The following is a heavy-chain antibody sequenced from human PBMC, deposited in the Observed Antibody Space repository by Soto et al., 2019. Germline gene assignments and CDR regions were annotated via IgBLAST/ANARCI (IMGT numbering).Heavy chain of an antibody. CDR3: AREGADYYDSSGYYYVNWFDP. V-gene: IGHV4-34*01. D-gene: IGHD3-22*01. J-gene: IGHJ5*02. CDR2: INHSGST. Sequence: SETLSLTCAVYGGSFSGYYWSWIRQPPGKGLEWIGEINHSGSTNYNPSLKSRVTISVDTSKNQFSLKLSSVTAADTAVYYCAREGADYYDSSGYYYVNWFDPGGQGTLVTVS. CDR1: GGSFSGYY.